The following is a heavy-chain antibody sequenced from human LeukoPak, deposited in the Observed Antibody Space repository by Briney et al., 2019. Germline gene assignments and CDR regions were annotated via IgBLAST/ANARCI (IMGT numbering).Heavy chain of an antibody. V-gene: IGHV1-8*01. CDR2: MNANSGNT. J-gene: IGHJ5*02. CDR1: GYTFTSYD. CDR3: ARVPTPSLNWFDP. Sequence: ASEKVPCKACGYTFTSYDIIWVRQATGQGLEGMGCMNANSGNTSYAQKFQGRVTMTRNNSISTAYMELSSLRSEDTAVYYCARVPTPSLNWFDPWGQGTLVTVSS.